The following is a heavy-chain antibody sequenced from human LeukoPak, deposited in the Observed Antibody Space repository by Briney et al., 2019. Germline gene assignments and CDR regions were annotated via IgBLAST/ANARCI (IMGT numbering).Heavy chain of an antibody. J-gene: IGHJ4*02. Sequence: ASVKVSCKASGYTFTGYYMHWVRQAPGQGLEWMGWINPNSGGTNYAQKFQGRVTMTRDMSTSTVYMELSSLRSEDTAVYYCARDRQKSSGWYDYWGQGTLVTVSS. D-gene: IGHD6-19*01. CDR1: GYTFTGYY. V-gene: IGHV1-2*02. CDR2: INPNSGGT. CDR3: ARDRQKSSGWYDY.